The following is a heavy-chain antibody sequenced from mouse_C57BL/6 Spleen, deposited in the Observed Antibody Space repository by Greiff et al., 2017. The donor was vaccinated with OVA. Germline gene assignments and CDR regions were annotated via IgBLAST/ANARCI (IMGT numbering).Heavy chain of an antibody. J-gene: IGHJ4*01. CDR1: GFTFSDYG. V-gene: IGHV5-17*01. Sequence: EVKVVESGGGLVKPGGSLKLSCAASGFTFSDYGMHWVRQAPEKGLEWVAYISSGSSTIYYADTVKGRFTISRDNAKNTLFLQMTSLRSEDTAMYYCARLVSPYGSSWYYAMDYWGQGTSVTVSS. D-gene: IGHD1-1*01. CDR2: ISSGSSTI. CDR3: ARLVSPYGSSWYYAMDY.